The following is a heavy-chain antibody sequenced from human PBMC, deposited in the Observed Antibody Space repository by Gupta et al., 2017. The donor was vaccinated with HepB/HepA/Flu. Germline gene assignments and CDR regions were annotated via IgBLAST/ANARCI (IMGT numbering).Heavy chain of an antibody. J-gene: IGHJ3*02. CDR1: GDRVSGNNIA. D-gene: IGHD2-8*01. CDR3: ARGQWSAFDI. Sequence: QVQLQQSGPGLVKPSQTLSLTCVISGDRVSGNNIAWNWIRQSPSRGLEWLGRTYYMSKWYNDYAMSVRGRITVNPDTAKNQFSLHLNSVTPEDSAVYYCARGQWSAFDIWGQGTTVTVSP. CDR2: TYYMSKWYN. V-gene: IGHV6-1*01.